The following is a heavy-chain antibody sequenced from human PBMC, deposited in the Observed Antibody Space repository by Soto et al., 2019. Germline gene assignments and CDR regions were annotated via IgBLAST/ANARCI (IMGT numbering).Heavy chain of an antibody. J-gene: IGHJ6*02. Sequence: SETLSLTCTVSGGSISSYYWSWIRQPPGKGLEWIGYIYYSGSTNYNPSLKSRVTISVDTSKNQFSLKLSSVTAADTAVYYCARDKSTYHYYYGMDVWGQGTTVTVSS. CDR3: ARDKSTYHYYYGMDV. CDR1: GGSISSYY. CDR2: IYYSGST. V-gene: IGHV4-59*01.